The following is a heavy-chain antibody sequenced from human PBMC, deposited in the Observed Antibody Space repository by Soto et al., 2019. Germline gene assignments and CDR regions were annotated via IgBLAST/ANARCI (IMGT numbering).Heavy chain of an antibody. D-gene: IGHD3-3*01. J-gene: IGHJ4*02. CDR1: GGSISSGDYY. CDR2: IYYSGST. CDR3: ASSAYYDFWSGYRLGGHFDY. Sequence: SETLSLTCTVSGGSISSGDYYWSWIRQPPGKGLEWIGYIYYSGSTYYNPSLKSRVTISVDTSKNQFSLKLSSVTAADTAVYYCASSAYYDFWSGYRLGGHFDYWGQGTLVTVSS. V-gene: IGHV4-30-4*01.